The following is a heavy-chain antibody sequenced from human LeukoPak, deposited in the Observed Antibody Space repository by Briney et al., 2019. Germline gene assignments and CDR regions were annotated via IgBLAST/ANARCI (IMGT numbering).Heavy chain of an antibody. Sequence: ASVKVSCKAYGYTFTSYYMHWVRQAPGQGLEWMGIINPSGGSTSYAQKFQGRVTMTRDTSTSTVYMELSSLRSEDTAVYYCARDPARGVVTATYFDYWGQGTLVTVSS. V-gene: IGHV1-46*01. CDR3: ARDPARGVVTATYFDY. CDR1: GYTFTSYY. J-gene: IGHJ4*02. CDR2: INPSGGST. D-gene: IGHD2-21*02.